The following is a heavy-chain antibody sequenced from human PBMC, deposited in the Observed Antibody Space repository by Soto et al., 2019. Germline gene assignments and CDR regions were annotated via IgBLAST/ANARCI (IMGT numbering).Heavy chain of an antibody. J-gene: IGHJ4*02. V-gene: IGHV4-39*01. D-gene: IGHD6-13*01. CDR1: GGSISSSSYY. Sequence: SETLSLTCTVSGGSISSSSYYWGWIRQPPGKGLEWIGSIYYSGSTYYNPSLKSRVTISVDTSKNQFSLKLSSVTAADTAVYYCARLYSSSWYFDYWGQGALVTVSS. CDR2: IYYSGST. CDR3: ARLYSSSWYFDY.